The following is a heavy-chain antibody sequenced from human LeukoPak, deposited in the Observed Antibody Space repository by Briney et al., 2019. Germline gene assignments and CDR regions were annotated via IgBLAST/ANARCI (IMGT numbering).Heavy chain of an antibody. Sequence: PGGSLRLSCAVSGFTSDDYAMHWVRQVPGKGLEWVSGINWNSDSIGYADSVKGRFTISRDNSKNTLYLQMNSLRAEDTAVYYCAKGYYYDSSGYYSDYWGQGTLVTVSS. V-gene: IGHV3-9*02. CDR2: INWNSDSI. J-gene: IGHJ4*02. D-gene: IGHD3-22*01. CDR1: GFTSDDYA. CDR3: AKGYYYDSSGYYSDY.